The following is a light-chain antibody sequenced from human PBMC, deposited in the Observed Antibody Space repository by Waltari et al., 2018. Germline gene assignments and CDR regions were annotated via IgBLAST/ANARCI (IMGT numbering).Light chain of an antibody. CDR1: VLPTEY. V-gene: IGLV3-25*03. Sequence: SYGLTQPPSVSVSPGQTARINRSGAVLPTEYGYWYQQKPGRAPVVVIFKDTERPPGIPERFSGSGSGTTVTLTITGVQAEDEADYYCQSTDTIGTTVVFGGGTRLIAL. CDR3: QSTDTIGTTVV. CDR2: KDT. J-gene: IGLJ2*01.